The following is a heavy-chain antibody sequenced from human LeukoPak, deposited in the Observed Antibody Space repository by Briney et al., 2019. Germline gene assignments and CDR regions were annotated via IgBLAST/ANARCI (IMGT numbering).Heavy chain of an antibody. D-gene: IGHD2-2*01. CDR2: INTDGSST. CDR1: GFTFSGYW. V-gene: IGHV3-74*01. J-gene: IGHJ4*02. CDR3: ARDQGYCTSTSCYESPAYFDY. Sequence: GGSLRLSCAASGFTFSGYWMHWVRQAPGKGLVWVSRINTDGSSTSYADSVKGRFTISRDNSKNSLYLQMNSLRAEDTAVYYCARDQGYCTSTSCYESPAYFDYWGQGTLVTVSS.